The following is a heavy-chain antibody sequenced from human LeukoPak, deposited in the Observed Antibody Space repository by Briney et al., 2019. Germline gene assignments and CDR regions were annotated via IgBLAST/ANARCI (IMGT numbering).Heavy chain of an antibody. J-gene: IGHJ4*02. CDR3: ARQCYYYDSNESCDY. CDR1: GFTFSTYS. CDR2: ISSGRGYI. V-gene: IGHV3-21*01. D-gene: IGHD3-22*01. Sequence: GGSLTLSCAASGFTFSTYSMNWVRQAPGKGLEWVSSISSGRGYIYYADSVKGRFSISRDNAKNSPYLQMNSLRAEDTAVYYCARQCYYYDSNESCDYWGQGTLATVSS.